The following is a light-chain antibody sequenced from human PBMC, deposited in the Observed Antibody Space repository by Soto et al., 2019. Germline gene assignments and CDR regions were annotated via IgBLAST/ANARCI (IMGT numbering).Light chain of an antibody. CDR1: QNVNGW. J-gene: IGKJ4*01. Sequence: IHMTQSPSTLSASVGDRVTITCRASQNVNGWLAWYQQKPGKAPKLLISTASTLQSGVPSRFSGSGSGTDFILAISSLQPEDFATYYCQQTNTTPLTFGGGTKVDIK. CDR2: TAS. V-gene: IGKV1-39*01. CDR3: QQTNTTPLT.